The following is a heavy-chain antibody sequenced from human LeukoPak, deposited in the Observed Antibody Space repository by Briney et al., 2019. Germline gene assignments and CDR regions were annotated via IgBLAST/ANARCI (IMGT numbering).Heavy chain of an antibody. CDR1: CGSNNSGYYY. CDR3: ARRTSSSWYEFGDGENWIDT. D-gene: IGHD6-13*01. V-gene: IGHV4-61*02. CDR2: IHTSGST. J-gene: IGHJ5*02. Sequence: SETLSLTCNVCCGSNNSGYYYWTWIRQPAGKGLEWIGRIHTSGSTNHNPSLKSRVTISIDTSKDQFSLKLNSVTAADTALYYCARRTSSSWYEFGDGENWIDTWGQGTLVTVSS.